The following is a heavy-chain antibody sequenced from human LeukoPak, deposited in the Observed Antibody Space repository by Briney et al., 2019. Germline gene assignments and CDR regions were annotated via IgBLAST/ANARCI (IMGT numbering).Heavy chain of an antibody. Sequence: ASVKVSCKASGYTFTGYYMHWVRQAPGQGLEWMGWINPNSGGTNYAQKFQGRVTMTRDTSISTAYMELSRLRSDDTAVYYCARVHRGAWYYGSGSYYSNYFDYWGQGTLSPSPQ. CDR3: ARVHRGAWYYGSGSYYSNYFDY. J-gene: IGHJ4*02. CDR1: GYTFTGYY. D-gene: IGHD3-10*01. V-gene: IGHV1-2*02. CDR2: INPNSGGT.